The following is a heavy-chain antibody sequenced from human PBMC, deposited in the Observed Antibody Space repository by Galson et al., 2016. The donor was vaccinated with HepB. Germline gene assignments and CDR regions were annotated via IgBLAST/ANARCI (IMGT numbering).Heavy chain of an antibody. V-gene: IGHV3-7*01. Sequence: SLRLSCAASGFSFSDSCMSWIRQAPGKGLEWVANINPDGSETSYEDSVKGRFAISRDNAENSLYLQMNSLRDEDTALYYCARGLSTSKWYEGYWGEGTLVTVSA. CDR2: INPDGSET. D-gene: IGHD6-13*01. CDR1: GFSFSDSC. CDR3: ARGLSTSKWYEGY. J-gene: IGHJ4*02.